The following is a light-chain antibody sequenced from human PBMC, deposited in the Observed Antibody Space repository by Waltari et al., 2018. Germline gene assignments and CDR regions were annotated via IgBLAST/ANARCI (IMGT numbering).Light chain of an antibody. J-gene: IGLJ1*01. CDR3: QAWDSSAAGV. Sequence: YELPQPHSVSVSPGHTATITRSGDESGDKYVCWYQPKPGKSPVLVIYQDARRPSGIPERFSGSNSGNTATLTISGTQAIDEADYYCQAWDSSAAGVFGPGTKVTVL. CDR1: ESGDKY. V-gene: IGLV3-1*01. CDR2: QDA.